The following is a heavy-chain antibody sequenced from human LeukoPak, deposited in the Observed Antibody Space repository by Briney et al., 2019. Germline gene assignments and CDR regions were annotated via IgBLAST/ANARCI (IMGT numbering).Heavy chain of an antibody. CDR3: ARLANYDFWRGPYPHDAFDI. J-gene: IGHJ3*02. CDR2: IYYSGST. V-gene: IGHV4-59*08. CDR1: GDSISSYY. Sequence: PSETLSLTCTVSGDSISSYYWSWVRQPPGKGLEWIGYIYYSGSTNYNPSLKSRVTISIDTSKNQFSLKLSSVTAADTAVYYCARLANYDFWRGPYPHDAFDIWGQGKVVTVSS. D-gene: IGHD3-3*01.